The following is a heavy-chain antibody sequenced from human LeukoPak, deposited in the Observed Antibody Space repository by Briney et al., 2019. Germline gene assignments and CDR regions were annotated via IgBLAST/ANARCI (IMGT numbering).Heavy chain of an antibody. CDR1: GDSVSSNSAA. D-gene: IGHD3-10*01. CDR2: TYYRSKWYN. CDR3: ARELREYYGSGTYWYFDL. J-gene: IGHJ2*01. V-gene: IGHV6-1*01. Sequence: SQTLSLTCAISGDSVSSNSAAWNWIRQSPSRGLEWLGRTYYRSKWYNDYAVSVKGRMTINPDTSKNQFSLQLNSVTPEDTAVYYCARELREYYGSGTYWYFDLWGRGTLVTVSS.